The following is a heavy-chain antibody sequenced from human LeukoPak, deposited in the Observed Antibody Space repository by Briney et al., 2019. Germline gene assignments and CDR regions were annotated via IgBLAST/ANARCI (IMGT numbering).Heavy chain of an antibody. CDR2: MNPNSGNT. CDR1: GYTFTSCD. J-gene: IGHJ4*02. CDR3: TRGSSGRRDN. D-gene: IGHD6-19*01. Sequence: ASVNVSCKASGYTFTSCDINWVRQAPGQGLEWMGWMNPNSGNTGYGQSFQGRITMTRDISIGAAYMELSNLTSEDTAIYYCTRGSSGRRDNWGQGTLVTVSA. V-gene: IGHV1-8*01.